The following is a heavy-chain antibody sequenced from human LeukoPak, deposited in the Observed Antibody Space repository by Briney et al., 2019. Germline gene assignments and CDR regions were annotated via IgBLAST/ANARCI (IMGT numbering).Heavy chain of an antibody. CDR1: GFTFSSYG. CDR2: ISYDGSNK. D-gene: IGHD3-22*01. V-gene: IGHV3-30*18. J-gene: IGHJ3*02. Sequence: PGRSLRLSCAASGFTFSSYGMHWVRQAPGKGLEWVAVISYDGSNKYYADSVKGRFTISRDNSKNTLYLQMNSLRAEDTAVYYCAKDYSSGYIVDAFDMGGQGTMVTVSS. CDR3: AKDYSSGYIVDAFDM.